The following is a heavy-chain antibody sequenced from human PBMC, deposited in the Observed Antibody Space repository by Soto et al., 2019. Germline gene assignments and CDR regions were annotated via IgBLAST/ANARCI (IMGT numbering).Heavy chain of an antibody. Sequence: SETLSLTCIVSGGSISSNDFYWSWIRQHPGKGLEWIGSIYYSGSTNYNPSLKSRVIISVDKSKNQFSLKLSSVTDADTAVYYCARGERQQQRDYWGQGTLVTVSS. V-gene: IGHV4-39*07. D-gene: IGHD6-13*01. CDR3: ARGERQQQRDY. CDR1: GGSISSNDFY. CDR2: IYYSGST. J-gene: IGHJ4*02.